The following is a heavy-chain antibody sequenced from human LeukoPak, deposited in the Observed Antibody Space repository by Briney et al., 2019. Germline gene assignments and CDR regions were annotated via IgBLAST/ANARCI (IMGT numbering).Heavy chain of an antibody. V-gene: IGHV3-30*04. J-gene: IGHJ3*02. CDR2: ISYDGSNK. CDR1: GFTFSSYA. D-gene: IGHD3-10*01. Sequence: GRSLRLSCAASGFTFSSYAMHWVRQAPGKGLEWVAVISYDGSNKYYVDSVKGRFTISRDNSKNTLYLQMNSLRAEDTAVYYCAINHYGSGSYYSYPDAFDIWGQGTMVTVSS. CDR3: AINHYGSGSYYSYPDAFDI.